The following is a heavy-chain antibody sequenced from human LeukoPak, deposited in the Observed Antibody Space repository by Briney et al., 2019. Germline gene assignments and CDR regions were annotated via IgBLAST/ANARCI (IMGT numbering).Heavy chain of an antibody. CDR1: GYTFTSYY. Sequence: ASVKVSCKASGYTFTSYYMHWVRQAPGQGLEWMGIINPSGGSTSYAQKFQGRVTMTRDTSTSTVYMALSSLRSEDTAVYYCARGAHYYDSSALPHYWGQGTLVTVSS. V-gene: IGHV1-46*01. J-gene: IGHJ4*02. D-gene: IGHD3-22*01. CDR2: INPSGGST. CDR3: ARGAHYYDSSALPHY.